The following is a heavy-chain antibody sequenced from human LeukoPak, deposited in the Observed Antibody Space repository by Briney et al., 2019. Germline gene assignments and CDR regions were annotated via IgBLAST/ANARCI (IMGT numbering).Heavy chain of an antibody. CDR1: GVSISSYC. D-gene: IGHD6-19*01. J-gene: IGHJ6*04. Sequence: KPSETLCLTCAVSGVSISSYCWSWIRQPPGKGLEWIGYIYYSGSTNYNPSLKSRVTISVDTSKNQFSLKLSSVTAADTAVYHCARTRNYSCGWYYYGMDVWATGRTVTVSS. CDR2: IYYSGST. V-gene: IGHV4-59*01. CDR3: ARTRNYSCGWYYYGMDV.